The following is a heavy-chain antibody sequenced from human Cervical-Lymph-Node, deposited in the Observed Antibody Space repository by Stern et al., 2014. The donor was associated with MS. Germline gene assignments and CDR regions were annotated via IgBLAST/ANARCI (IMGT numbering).Heavy chain of an antibody. CDR1: GYNFPDYW. V-gene: IGHV5-51*01. J-gene: IGHJ4*02. CDR2: IYPGDSDT. D-gene: IGHD4/OR15-4a*01. CDR3: ARPKNYAAGNSPFDY. Sequence: DVQLVESGAEVKQPGESLKISCKASGYNFPDYWIGWARQMPGKGLEWMAIIYPGDSDTRYSPSFQGQFTLSVDKSSSTAYLQWSSLKASDTALYYCARPKNYAAGNSPFDYWGQGTLVTVSS.